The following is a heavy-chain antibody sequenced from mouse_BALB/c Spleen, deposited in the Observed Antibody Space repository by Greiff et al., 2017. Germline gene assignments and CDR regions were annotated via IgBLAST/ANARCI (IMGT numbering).Heavy chain of an antibody. Sequence: QVQLKQSGPGLVQPSQSLSITCTVSGFSLTSYGVHWVRQSPGKGLEWLGVIWSGGSTDYNAAFISRLSISKDNSKSQVFFKMNSLQANDTAIYYCARTHYDPAWFAYWGQGTLVTVSA. CDR3: ARTHYDPAWFAY. CDR1: GFSLTSYG. D-gene: IGHD2-4*01. CDR2: IWSGGST. V-gene: IGHV2-2*02. J-gene: IGHJ3*01.